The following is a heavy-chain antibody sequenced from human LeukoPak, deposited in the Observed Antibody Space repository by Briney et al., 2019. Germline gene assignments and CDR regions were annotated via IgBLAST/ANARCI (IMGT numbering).Heavy chain of an antibody. Sequence: GASVKVSCKASGYTFTSYGISWVRQAPGQGLEWMGWISAYNGNTNYAQKLQGRVTMTTDTSASTAYMELSSLRSEDTAVYYCATDRTNGVCCFDYWGQGTLVTVSS. D-gene: IGHD2-8*01. CDR2: ISAYNGNT. CDR1: GYTFTSYG. V-gene: IGHV1-18*01. CDR3: ATDRTNGVCCFDY. J-gene: IGHJ4*02.